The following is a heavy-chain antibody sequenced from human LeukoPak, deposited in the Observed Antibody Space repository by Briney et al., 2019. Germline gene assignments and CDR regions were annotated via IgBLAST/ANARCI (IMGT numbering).Heavy chain of an antibody. V-gene: IGHV1-8*03. CDR2: MNPNSGNT. Sequence: ASVKVSCKASGYTFTSYDINWVRQATGQGLEWMGWMNPNSGNTGYAQKFQGRVTITRNTSISTAYMELSSLRSEDTAVYYCARRFSWGEDVFGYWGQGTLVTVSS. J-gene: IGHJ4*02. D-gene: IGHD7-27*01. CDR3: ARRFSWGEDVFGY. CDR1: GYTFTSYD.